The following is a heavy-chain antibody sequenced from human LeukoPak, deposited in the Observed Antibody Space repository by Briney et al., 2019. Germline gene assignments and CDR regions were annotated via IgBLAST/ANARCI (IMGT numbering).Heavy chain of an antibody. D-gene: IGHD5-18*01. CDR3: ARAPYSLIQLSLVGGVFDI. V-gene: IGHV4-61*02. J-gene: IGHJ3*02. CDR1: GGSISSGSYY. CDR2: IYTSGST. Sequence: SETLSLTCTVSGGSISSGSYYWSWIRQPAGKGLEWIGRIYTSGSTNYNPSLESRDTISVDTSKNQFSLKLSSVTAADAAVYYCARAPYSLIQLSLVGGVFDIWGQGTMVTVSS.